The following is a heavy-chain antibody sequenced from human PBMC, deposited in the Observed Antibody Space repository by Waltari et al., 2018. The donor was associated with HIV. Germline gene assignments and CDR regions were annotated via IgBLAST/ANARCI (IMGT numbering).Heavy chain of an antibody. V-gene: IGHV4-38-2*01. J-gene: IGHJ4*02. CDR3: ARQPAPDSTWFQIYFDY. Sequence: QVQLQESGPGLVKPSDTLSLTCAVSDFSITSGHYLGCIRQSPGKGLEWIGSVFHSGSTFYKPSFKSRVSISVDTSKNQFSLKLTSVTAADTAVYYCARQPAPDSTWFQIYFDYWGQGTVVTVSS. D-gene: IGHD6-13*01. CDR1: DFSITSGHY. CDR2: VFHSGST.